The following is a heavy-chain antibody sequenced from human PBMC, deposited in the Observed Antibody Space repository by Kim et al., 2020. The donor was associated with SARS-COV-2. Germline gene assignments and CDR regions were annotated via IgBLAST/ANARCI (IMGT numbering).Heavy chain of an antibody. CDR2: ISTSGTNT. CDR3: AKRMLRSSGYYYFDY. CDR1: GFTFSTYA. V-gene: IGHV3-23*01. Sequence: GGSLRLSCAASGFTFSTYAMTWVRQAPGKGLEWVSAISTSGTNTYYADSVKGRFTISRDNSKSTLYLQMNSLRAEDTAVYYCAKRMLRSSGYYYFDYWG. D-gene: IGHD3-22*01. J-gene: IGHJ4*01.